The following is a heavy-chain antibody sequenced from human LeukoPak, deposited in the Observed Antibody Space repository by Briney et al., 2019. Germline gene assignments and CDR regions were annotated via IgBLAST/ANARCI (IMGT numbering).Heavy chain of an antibody. D-gene: IGHD5-12*01. CDR1: GYTFTSYG. V-gene: IGHV1-18*01. CDR3: ARESTPYGGYAYYFDY. CDR2: ISGYNGNT. Sequence: ASVKVSCKASGYTFTSYGISWVRQAPGQGLEWMGWISGYNGNTNYAQKLQGRVTMTTDTSTSTAYMELRSLRPDDTAVYYCARESTPYGGYAYYFDYWGQGTLVTVSS. J-gene: IGHJ4*02.